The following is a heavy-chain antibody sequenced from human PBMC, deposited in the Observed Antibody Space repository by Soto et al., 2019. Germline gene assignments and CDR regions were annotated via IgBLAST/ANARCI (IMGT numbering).Heavy chain of an antibody. CDR3: ARDNDRPQLGGNYYYILDV. CDR1: GGTFRNSA. Sequence: VQLEQSGAEVKKPGSSVKVSCKASGGTFRNSAFSWVRQAPGQGLEWMGGIMPIFRTPDYAHKFQGRVTITADESTSTTNMEWSGLRSDDTAVYYCARDNDRPQLGGNYYYILDVWGHGPAVTVSS. CDR2: IMPIFRTP. D-gene: IGHD1-1*01. V-gene: IGHV1-69*12. J-gene: IGHJ6*02.